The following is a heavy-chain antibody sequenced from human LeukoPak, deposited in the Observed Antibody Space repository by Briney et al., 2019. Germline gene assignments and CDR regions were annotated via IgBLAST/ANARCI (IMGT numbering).Heavy chain of an antibody. Sequence: GGSLRLSCAASGFTFSSYGMHWVRQAPGKGLEWVAVISYDGSNKYYADSVKGRFTISRDNSKNSLYLQMNSLRAEDTAVYYCAKDSAILTRFLFDYWGQGTLVTVSS. CDR1: GFTFSSYG. V-gene: IGHV3-30*18. D-gene: IGHD1-26*01. J-gene: IGHJ4*02. CDR3: AKDSAILTRFLFDY. CDR2: ISYDGSNK.